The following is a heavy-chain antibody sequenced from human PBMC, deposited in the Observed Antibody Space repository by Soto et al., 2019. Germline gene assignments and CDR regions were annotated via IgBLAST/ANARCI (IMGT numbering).Heavy chain of an antibody. CDR2: IYYSGST. CDR3: ARDVVATIRGDHYLDY. D-gene: IGHD5-12*01. V-gene: IGHV4-30-4*01. Sequence: QVQLQESGPGLVKPSQTLSLTCTVSGGSISSGDYYWNWIRQPPGKGLEWIGYIYYSGSTDYNPSLQSRVTISVDTSKNLVSLKLSSVTVADTAVYYCARDVVATIRGDHYLDYGGQGALVTVSS. CDR1: GGSISSGDYY. J-gene: IGHJ4*02.